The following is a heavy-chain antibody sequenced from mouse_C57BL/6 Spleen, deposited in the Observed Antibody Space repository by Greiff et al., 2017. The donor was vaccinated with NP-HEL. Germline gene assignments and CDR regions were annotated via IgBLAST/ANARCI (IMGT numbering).Heavy chain of an antibody. CDR1: GYTFTDYY. CDR2: INPNNGGT. V-gene: IGHV1-26*01. D-gene: IGHD1-1*01. J-gene: IGHJ4*01. Sequence: EVKLQQSGPELVKPGASVKISCKASGYTFTDYYMNWVKQSHGKSLEWIGDINPNNGGTSYNQKFKGKATLTVDKSSSTAYMELRSLTSEDSAVYYWARSQRPGSSYGSAMDYWGKGTSVTVSS. CDR3: ARSQRPGSSYGSAMDY.